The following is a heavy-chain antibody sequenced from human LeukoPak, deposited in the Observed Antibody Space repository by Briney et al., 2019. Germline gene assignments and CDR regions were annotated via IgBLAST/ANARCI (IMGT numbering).Heavy chain of an antibody. D-gene: IGHD3-22*01. Sequence: GGSLRLSCAASGFTFSSYWMSWVRQAPGKGLEWVANIKQDGSEKYYVDSVKGRFTISRDNAKNSLYLQMNSLRAEDTAVYYCARYPRSITMIVVDYYFDYWGQGTLVTVSS. CDR3: ARYPRSITMIVVDYYFDY. CDR2: IKQDGSEK. CDR1: GFTFSSYW. J-gene: IGHJ4*02. V-gene: IGHV3-7*01.